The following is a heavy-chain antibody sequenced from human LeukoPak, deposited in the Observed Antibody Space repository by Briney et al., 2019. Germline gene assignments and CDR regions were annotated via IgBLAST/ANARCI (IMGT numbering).Heavy chain of an antibody. CDR3: ARDGTSTDDY. Sequence: ASVEVSCKASGYTFTGFGINWVRQAPGQGLEWMGWISGYNDNTHYAKKFQGRVTLTTDTPTSTAYMELRSLRSDDTAVYYCARDGTSTDDYWGQGTLVTVSS. J-gene: IGHJ4*02. CDR2: ISGYNDNT. V-gene: IGHV1-18*01. CDR1: GYTFTGFG. D-gene: IGHD1-7*01.